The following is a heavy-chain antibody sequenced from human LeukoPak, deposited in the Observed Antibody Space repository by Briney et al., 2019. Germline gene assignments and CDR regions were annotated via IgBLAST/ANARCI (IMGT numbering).Heavy chain of an antibody. D-gene: IGHD3-3*01. V-gene: IGHV1-2*02. CDR3: ARGFTIHYYYYMDV. CDR2: INPNSGGT. Sequence: ASVKVSCKASGYTFTGYYMHWVRQAPGQGLECMGWINPNSGGTNYAQKFQGRVTMTRDTSISTAYMELSRLRSDDTAVYYCARGFTIHYYYYMDVWGKGTTVTVSS. CDR1: GYTFTGYY. J-gene: IGHJ6*03.